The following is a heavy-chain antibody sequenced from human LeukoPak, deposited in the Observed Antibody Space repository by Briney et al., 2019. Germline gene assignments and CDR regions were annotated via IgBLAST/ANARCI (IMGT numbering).Heavy chain of an antibody. J-gene: IGHJ4*02. D-gene: IGHD3-10*01. V-gene: IGHV3-7*01. CDR1: RFTFNDYW. CDR2: IKKDGSEE. CDR3: ARDASGSENWHFRFDY. Sequence: PGGSLRLSCAASRFTFNDYWMSWVRQAPGKGLEWVANIKKDGSEEYYVDSVKGRFTISGDNAKNSLYLQMYSLRAEDTAVYYCARDASGSENWHFRFDYWGRGTLVTVS.